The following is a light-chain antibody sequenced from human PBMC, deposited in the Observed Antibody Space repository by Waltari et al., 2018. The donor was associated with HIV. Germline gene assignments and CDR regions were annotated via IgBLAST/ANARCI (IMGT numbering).Light chain of an antibody. CDR2: GAS. CDR1: QSVDDH. J-gene: IGKJ2*01. Sequence: EIVMTQSPATLSVSPGERATLSCRASQSVDDHLAWYQHKPGQAPRLLIYGASTRATGIPARFSGSGSGTDFPLTINSLQSEDFAVYYCQQYNNWPPAYTFGQGTKLEIK. CDR3: QQYNNWPPAYT. V-gene: IGKV3-15*01.